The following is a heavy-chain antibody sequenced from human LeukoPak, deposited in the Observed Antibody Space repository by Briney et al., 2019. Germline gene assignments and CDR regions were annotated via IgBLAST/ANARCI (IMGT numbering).Heavy chain of an antibody. J-gene: IGHJ4*02. CDR3: ARLVSAVPS. CDR1: GFTFSSYA. Sequence: PGGSLRLSCAASGFTFSSYAMHWVRQAPGKGLEYVSAISSNGGSTYYANSVKGRFTISRDNSKNTLYLQMGSLRGEDMAVYYCARLVSAVPSWGQGTLVTVSS. V-gene: IGHV3-64*01. CDR2: ISSNGGST. D-gene: IGHD2-2*01.